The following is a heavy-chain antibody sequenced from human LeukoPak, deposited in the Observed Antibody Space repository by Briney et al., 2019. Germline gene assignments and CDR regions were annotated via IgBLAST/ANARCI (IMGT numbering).Heavy chain of an antibody. D-gene: IGHD6-13*01. CDR3: VCSRWYGIDY. V-gene: IGHV3-53*01. Sequence: GGSLRLSCAASGFTVSRNYMSWVRQAPGQGLEWVSVIYSGGSTYYADSVKGRFTISRDNSKNTLYLQMNSLRAEDTAVYYCVCSRWYGIDYWGQGTLVTASS. CDR2: IYSGGST. J-gene: IGHJ4*02. CDR1: GFTVSRNY.